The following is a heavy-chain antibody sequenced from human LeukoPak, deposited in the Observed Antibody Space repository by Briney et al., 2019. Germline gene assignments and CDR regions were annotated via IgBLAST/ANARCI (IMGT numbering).Heavy chain of an antibody. CDR1: GFTFSSYS. V-gene: IGHV3-21*01. CDR2: ISSSSSYI. CDR3: ARDLGRSITIFGVVPNGYYYYGMDV. D-gene: IGHD3-3*01. Sequence: PGGALRLSCAASGFTFSSYSMNWVRQAPGKGLEWVSSISSSSSYIYYADSVKGRFTISRDNAKNSLYLQMNSLRAEDTAVYYCARDLGRSITIFGVVPNGYYYYGMDVWGQGTTVTVSS. J-gene: IGHJ6*02.